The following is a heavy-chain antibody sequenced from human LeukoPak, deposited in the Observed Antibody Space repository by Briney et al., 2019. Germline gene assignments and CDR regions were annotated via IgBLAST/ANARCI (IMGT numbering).Heavy chain of an antibody. CDR3: ARRAGAYSHPYDY. V-gene: IGHV3-30*03. CDR1: GFTFSSYG. J-gene: IGHJ4*02. D-gene: IGHD4/OR15-4a*01. CDR2: ISYDGDNK. Sequence: GGSLRLSCAASGFTFSSYGMHWVRQAPGKGLEWVAVISYDGDNKYYADSVKGRFTISRDNSKNTLYLQMNSLRAEDTAVYYCARRAGAYSHPYDYWGQGTLVTVSS.